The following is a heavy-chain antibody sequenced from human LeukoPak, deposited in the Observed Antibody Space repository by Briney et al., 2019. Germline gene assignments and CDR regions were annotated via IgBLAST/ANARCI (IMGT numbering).Heavy chain of an antibody. CDR1: AFTFTTYW. CDR2: INSDSGST. Sequence: GGSLTLSCVASAFTFTTYWMHWVRQAPGKGRDWVSRINSDSGSTNYADSVKGRFTISRDSAMNTPDLQMSSLRVEDTAVYYCARDRAVRGANSGFDPWGQGTMVTVSS. D-gene: IGHD3-10*01. CDR3: ARDRAVRGANSGFDP. V-gene: IGHV3-74*01. J-gene: IGHJ5*02.